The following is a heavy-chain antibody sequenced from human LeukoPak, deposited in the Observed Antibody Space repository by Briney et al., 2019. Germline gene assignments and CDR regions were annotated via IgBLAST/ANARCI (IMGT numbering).Heavy chain of an antibody. J-gene: IGHJ6*03. CDR3: ARVSSSSWYKGSNYYYMDV. CDR1: GYTFTSYG. CDR2: ISAYNGNT. V-gene: IGHV1-18*01. Sequence: GASVKVSCKASGYTFTSYGISWVRYAPGQGLEWMGWISAYNGNTNYAQKLQGRVTMTTDTSTSTAYMELRSLRSDDTAVYYCARVSSSSWYKGSNYYYMDVWGKGTTVTVSS. D-gene: IGHD6-13*01.